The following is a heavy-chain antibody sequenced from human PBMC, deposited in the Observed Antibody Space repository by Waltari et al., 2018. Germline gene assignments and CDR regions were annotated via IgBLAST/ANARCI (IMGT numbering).Heavy chain of an antibody. V-gene: IGHV4-4*07. Sequence: QVQLQESGPGLVKPSETLSLTCTVSGGSISSYYWSWIRQPAGKGLEWIGRIYTSGSTNYNPALKSRVTRSVDTSKNQFSRKLGSVTAADTAVYYCARGGEGYCSSTSCYHFEYWGQGTLVTVSS. J-gene: IGHJ4*02. CDR2: IYTSGST. CDR3: ARGGEGYCSSTSCYHFEY. D-gene: IGHD2-2*01. CDR1: GGSISSYY.